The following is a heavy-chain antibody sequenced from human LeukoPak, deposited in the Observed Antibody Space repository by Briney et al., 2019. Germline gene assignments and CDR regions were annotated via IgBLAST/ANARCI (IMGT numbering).Heavy chain of an antibody. V-gene: IGHV3-74*01. CDR2: INSDGSNT. CDR3: ARGYGADV. CDR1: GFNFRTYW. D-gene: IGHD4/OR15-4a*01. J-gene: IGHJ6*04. Sequence: GGSLRLSCAASGFNFRTYWMHWGRQAPGKGLVWVSRINSDGSNTTYADSVKGRLTVSRDNAMNTLYLQMHSLRAEDTALYFCARGYGADVWGKGTMVTVSS.